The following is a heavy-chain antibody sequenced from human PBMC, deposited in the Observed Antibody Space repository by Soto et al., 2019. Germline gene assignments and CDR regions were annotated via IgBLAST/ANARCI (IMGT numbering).Heavy chain of an antibody. CDR1: ELNISSFI. V-gene: IGHV3-21*01. CDR3: ARDDAKRRLYYYGMDV. J-gene: IGHJ6*02. Sequence: GGSMIHSKASSELNISSFIMNLIRQKQGKGLEWVSSISSSSSYIYYADSVKGRFTISRDNAKNSLYLQMNSLRAEDTAVYYCARDDAKRRLYYYGMDVWGQGTTVTVSS. CDR2: ISSSSSYI.